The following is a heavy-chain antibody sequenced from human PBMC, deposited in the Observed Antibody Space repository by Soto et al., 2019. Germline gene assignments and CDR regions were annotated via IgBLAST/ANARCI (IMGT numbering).Heavy chain of an antibody. CDR1: GGAISSYY. J-gene: IGHJ1*01. V-gene: IGHV4-59*08. Sequence: PSETLSLTCTVSGGAISSYYWNWIRQPPGKGLEWIGYIHYTGSTNYNPSLKSRVTISVDTSKNQFSLKLNSVTAADTAVYYCARSYYYDSSGYYYGYFQHWGQGTLVTVSS. D-gene: IGHD3-22*01. CDR3: ARSYYYDSSGYYYGYFQH. CDR2: IHYTGST.